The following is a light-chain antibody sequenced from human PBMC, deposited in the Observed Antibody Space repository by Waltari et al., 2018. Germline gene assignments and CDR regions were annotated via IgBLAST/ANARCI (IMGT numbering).Light chain of an antibody. J-gene: IGKJ2*01. V-gene: IGKV1-39*01. Sequence: DIQMTQSPSSLSASVGDRVTITCRASQSISSYLNWYQQKPGKAHKLLIYAASSLQSGVPSRFSGSGSGTDVTLTISSLQPEDFATYYCQQSYSTSPYTFGQGTKLEIK. CDR2: AAS. CDR3: QQSYSTSPYT. CDR1: QSISSY.